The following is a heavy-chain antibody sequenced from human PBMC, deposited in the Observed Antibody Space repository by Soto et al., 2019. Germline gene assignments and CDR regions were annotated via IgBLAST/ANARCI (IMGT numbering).Heavy chain of an antibody. CDR2: ISYDGSNK. V-gene: IGHV3-30*03. J-gene: IGHJ4*02. CDR1: GFTFSSYG. Sequence: PGGSLRLSCAASGFTFSSYGMHWVRQAPGKGLEWVAVISYDGSNKYYADSVKGRFTISRDNSKNTLYLQMNSLRAEDTAVYYCARGLHYYDSSGYYYGVYWGQGTLVTVS. CDR3: ARGLHYYDSSGYYYGVY. D-gene: IGHD3-22*01.